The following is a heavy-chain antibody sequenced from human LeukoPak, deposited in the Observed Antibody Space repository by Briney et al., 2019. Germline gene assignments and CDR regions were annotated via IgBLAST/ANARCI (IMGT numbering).Heavy chain of an antibody. J-gene: IGHJ6*03. V-gene: IGHV1-69*05. D-gene: IGHD3-10*01. CDR2: IIPIFGTA. CDR1: GGTFSSYA. CDR3: ARDRGGGYYYYYMDV. Sequence: SVKVSCKASGGTFSSYAISWVRQAPGQGLEWMGGIIPIFGTANYAQKFQGRVTITTDESTSTAYMELSSLRSEDTAVYYCARDRGGGYYYYYMDVWGKGTTVTVSS.